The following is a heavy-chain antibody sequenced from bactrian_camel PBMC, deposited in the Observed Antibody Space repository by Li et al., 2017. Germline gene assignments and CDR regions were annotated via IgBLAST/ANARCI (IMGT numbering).Heavy chain of an antibody. Sequence: HVQLVESGGGSVQTGGSMKLTCRISESSDDSGCMGWFRQGPGLEVSGVAAIWSPYARTYYADSVKGRFTISRDNAKNTVYLQMNSLSSEDTALYYCASWTVADEVQGRNYWGQGTQVTVS. V-gene: IGHV3S1*01. CDR1: ESSDDSGC. CDR3: ASWTVADEVQGRNY. D-gene: IGHD7*01. CDR2: IWSPYART. J-gene: IGHJ4*01.